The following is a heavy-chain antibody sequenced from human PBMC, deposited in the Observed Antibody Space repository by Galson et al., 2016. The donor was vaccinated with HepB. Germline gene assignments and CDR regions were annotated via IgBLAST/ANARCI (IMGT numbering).Heavy chain of an antibody. CDR3: AKDMNSSGAYYAFDS. CDR1: GFIFNDYA. D-gene: IGHD1-26*01. Sequence: SLRLSCAVSGFIFNDYAMHWVRQAPGKGLEWVSGITWDSRAVDYADSVKGRFTISRDNAKNSMYLQMNSLRTEDTALYYCAKDMNSSGAYYAFDSWGQGTQVTVSS. J-gene: IGHJ4*02. V-gene: IGHV3-9*01. CDR2: ITWDSRAV.